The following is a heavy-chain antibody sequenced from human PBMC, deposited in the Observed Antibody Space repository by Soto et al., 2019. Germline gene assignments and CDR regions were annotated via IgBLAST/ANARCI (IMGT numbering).Heavy chain of an antibody. CDR2: INHSGST. Sequence: SETLSLTCAVYGGSFSGYYWSWIRQPPGKGLEWIGEINHSGSTNYNPSLKSRVTISVDTSKNQFSLKLSSVTAADTAVYYCARGVGATFNYYYYGMDVWGQGTTVTVSS. V-gene: IGHV4-34*01. CDR1: GGSFSGYY. J-gene: IGHJ6*02. D-gene: IGHD1-26*01. CDR3: ARGVGATFNYYYYGMDV.